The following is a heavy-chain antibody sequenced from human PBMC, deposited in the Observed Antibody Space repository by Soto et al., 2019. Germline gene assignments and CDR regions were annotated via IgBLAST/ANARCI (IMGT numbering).Heavy chain of an antibody. CDR2: IYDTGISGYTPST. Sequence: WEPLSLTCTVSGGSITSSYWSWIRRPPGKGLEWIAYIYDTGISGYTPSTSYNPSLKSRVTMSVDTSKSQFSLKLTSVTAADTAVYYCARGEDAFFYYGLDVWGQGITVTVSS. V-gene: IGHV4-59*01. CDR3: ARGEDAFFYYGLDV. J-gene: IGHJ6*02. CDR1: GGSITSSY.